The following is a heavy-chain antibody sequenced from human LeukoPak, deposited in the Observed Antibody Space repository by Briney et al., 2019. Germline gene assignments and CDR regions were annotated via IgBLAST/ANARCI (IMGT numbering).Heavy chain of an antibody. J-gene: IGHJ4*02. D-gene: IGHD6-13*01. V-gene: IGHV4-34*01. CDR1: GGSFSGYY. CDR3: ARGLSGFSSSLDY. CDR2: INHSGST. Sequence: SETLSLTCAVYGGSFSGYYWSWIRQPPGKGLEWIGEINHSGSTNYNPSLKSRVTISVDTSTNQFSLKLSSVTAADTAVYYCARGLSGFSSSLDYWGQGTLVTVSS.